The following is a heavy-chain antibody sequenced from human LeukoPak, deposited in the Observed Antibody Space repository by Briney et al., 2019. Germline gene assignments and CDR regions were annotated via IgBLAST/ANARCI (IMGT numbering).Heavy chain of an antibody. CDR1: GFTFSSYA. J-gene: IGHJ4*02. D-gene: IGHD4-11*01. V-gene: IGHV3-23*01. CDR3: ARDGGHPLTSYYRAY. Sequence: GGSLRLSCAASGFTFSSYAMSWVRQAPGKGLEWVSGISDSGGSTYYTDSVKGRFTISRDNSKNTLSLQLTSLRAEDTGIYFCARDGGHPLTSYYRAYWGQGTLVTVSS. CDR2: ISDSGGST.